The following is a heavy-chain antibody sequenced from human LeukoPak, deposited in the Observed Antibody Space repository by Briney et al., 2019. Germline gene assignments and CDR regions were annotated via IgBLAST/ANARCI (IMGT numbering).Heavy chain of an antibody. J-gene: IGHJ4*02. CDR3: ARVNYSYGTLDY. V-gene: IGHV4-59*12. Sequence: SETLSLTCTVSGDSFIGSFWSWIRQAPGKGLEWIGYIYYPVDTNYNPSLQSRVTMSVDTSKNQFSLKLSSVTAADTAVYYCARVNYSYGTLDYWGQGTLVTVSS. D-gene: IGHD5-18*01. CDR2: IYYPVDT. CDR1: GDSFIGSF.